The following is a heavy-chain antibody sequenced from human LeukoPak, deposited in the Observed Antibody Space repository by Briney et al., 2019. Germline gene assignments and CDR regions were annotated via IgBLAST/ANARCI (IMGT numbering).Heavy chain of an antibody. CDR3: TTDVVRYYYDSRGYDY. CDR2: IKSKTDGGTT. CDR1: GFTFSNAW. Sequence: GGSLRLSCAASGFTFSNAWMSWVRQSPGKWLEWVGRIKSKTDGGTTDYAAPVKGRFTISRDDSKNTLYLQMNSLKTEDTAVYYCTTDVVRYYYDSRGYDYWGQGTLVTVSS. D-gene: IGHD3-22*01. V-gene: IGHV3-15*01. J-gene: IGHJ4*02.